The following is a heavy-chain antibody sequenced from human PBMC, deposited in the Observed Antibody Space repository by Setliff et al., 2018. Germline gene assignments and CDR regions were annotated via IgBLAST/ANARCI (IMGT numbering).Heavy chain of an antibody. J-gene: IGHJ4*02. Sequence: GGSLRLSCAASGFTFNTYAMSWVRQPPGKGLEWVSSISDTAIGIYYTGSVRGRFTISRDNSKKILFLQMNSLRVEDTAIYYCAKDVVGYSSTWPKRDYFDSWGQGTLVTVSS. CDR2: ISDTAIGI. D-gene: IGHD6-13*01. V-gene: IGHV3-23*01. CDR3: AKDVVGYSSTWPKRDYFDS. CDR1: GFTFNTYA.